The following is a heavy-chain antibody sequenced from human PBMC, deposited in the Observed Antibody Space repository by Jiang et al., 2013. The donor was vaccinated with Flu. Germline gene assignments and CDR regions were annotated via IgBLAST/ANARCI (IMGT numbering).Heavy chain of an antibody. CDR3: ARDHHGDYFFDQ. D-gene: IGHD4-17*01. Sequence: VQLLESGGGLVQPGGSLRLSCAVSGFTFSSYEMNWVRQAPGKGLEWISYISSSGNTIYYADSVKGRFTIYRDNGKKSLHLQMNSLRAEDTAVYYCARDHHGDYFFDQWGQGTLVTVSS. CDR2: ISSSGNTI. CDR1: GFTFSSYE. V-gene: IGHV3-48*03. J-gene: IGHJ4*02.